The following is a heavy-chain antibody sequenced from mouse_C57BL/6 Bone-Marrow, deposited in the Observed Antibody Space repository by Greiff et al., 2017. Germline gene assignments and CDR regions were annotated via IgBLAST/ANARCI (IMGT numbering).Heavy chain of an antibody. CDR2: ISDGGSYT. Sequence: EVKVVESGGGLVKPGGSLKLSCAASGFTFSSYAMSWVRQTPEKRLEWVATISDGGSYTYYPDNVKGRFTISRDNAKNNLYLQMSHLKSEDTAMYYCAREVRWDFMDYWGQGTSVTVSS. CDR3: AREVRWDFMDY. D-gene: IGHD4-1*01. V-gene: IGHV5-4*01. CDR1: GFTFSSYA. J-gene: IGHJ4*01.